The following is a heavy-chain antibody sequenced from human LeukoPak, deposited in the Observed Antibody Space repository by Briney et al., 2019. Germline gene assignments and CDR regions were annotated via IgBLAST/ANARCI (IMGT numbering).Heavy chain of an antibody. D-gene: IGHD3-10*01. Sequence: GGSLRLSCAASGFTFSTYGMHWVRQAPGKGLEWVAFIRNDGTIKYYADSVKGRFTISRDNSKNTLYLQMNSLRAEDTAVYYCASQYSGSGRDSAGVFDFDIWGQGTMVTVSS. CDR3: ASQYSGSGRDSAGVFDFDI. V-gene: IGHV3-30*02. CDR1: GFTFSTYG. J-gene: IGHJ3*02. CDR2: IRNDGTIK.